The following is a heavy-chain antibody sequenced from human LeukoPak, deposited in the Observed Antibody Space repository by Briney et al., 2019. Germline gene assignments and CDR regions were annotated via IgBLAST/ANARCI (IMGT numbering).Heavy chain of an antibody. Sequence: PGRSLRLSCAASGSTFSSYWMHWVRQAPGKGLVCVSRIYIDGSSTSYADSVKGRLTISRDNAKNTLYMEMNSLRAEDTAVYYCARDVGKGPVTTRNNWFDPWGQGALVTVSS. D-gene: IGHD4-17*01. CDR1: GSTFSSYW. CDR3: ARDVGKGPVTTRNNWFDP. V-gene: IGHV3-74*01. CDR2: IYIDGSST. J-gene: IGHJ5*02.